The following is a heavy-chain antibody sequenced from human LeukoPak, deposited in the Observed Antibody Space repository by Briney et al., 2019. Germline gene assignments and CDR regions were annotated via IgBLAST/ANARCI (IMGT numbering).Heavy chain of an antibody. V-gene: IGHV4-34*01. D-gene: IGHD2-2*01. Sequence: SETLSLTCAVYGGSFSGYYWSWIRQPPGKGLEWIGEINHSGSTNYNPSLKSRVTISVDTSKNQFSLKLSSMTAADTAVYYCARHDRDCSSTTCYHYMDVWGKGTTVTVSS. J-gene: IGHJ6*03. CDR3: ARHDRDCSSTTCYHYMDV. CDR1: GGSFSGYY. CDR2: INHSGST.